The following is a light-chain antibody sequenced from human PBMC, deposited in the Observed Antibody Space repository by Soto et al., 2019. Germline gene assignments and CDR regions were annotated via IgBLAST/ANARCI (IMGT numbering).Light chain of an antibody. J-gene: IGKJ2*01. CDR2: DAS. CDR1: QTISTY. V-gene: IGKV1-39*01. CDR3: QQSDSTPYT. Sequence: DIQMTQSPSSLSASVGDRVTITCLASQTISTYLNWYQQNPGKAHRLLIYDASSLLSGVPSRFSGSGSGTDFTLTIASLQPEDFSTYYCQQSDSTPYTFGQGTKVDI.